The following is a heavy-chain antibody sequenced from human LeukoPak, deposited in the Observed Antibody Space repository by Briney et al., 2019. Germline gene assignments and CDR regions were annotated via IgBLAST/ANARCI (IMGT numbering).Heavy chain of an antibody. CDR3: AKDRPHYYYGSGSYYAQYDAFDI. CDR1: GFTFSSYA. Sequence: GGSLRLSCAASGFTFSSYAMSWVRQAPGKGLEWVSAISGSGGSAYYADSVKGRFTISRDNSKNTLYLQMNSLRAEDTALYYCAKDRPHYYYGSGSYYAQYDAFDIWGQGTMVTASS. D-gene: IGHD3-10*01. J-gene: IGHJ3*02. V-gene: IGHV3-23*01. CDR2: ISGSGGSA.